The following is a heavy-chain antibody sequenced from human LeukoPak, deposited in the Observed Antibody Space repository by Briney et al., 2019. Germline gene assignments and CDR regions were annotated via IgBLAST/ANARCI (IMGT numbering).Heavy chain of an antibody. Sequence: SETLSLTCTVSGGSISSYYWSWIRQPPGKGLEWIGYIYYSGSTNYNPSLKSRVTISVDMSKNQYSLKLSSVTAADTAVYYCARLTYYYDSSGYYYVVERRYFDYWGQGTLVTVSS. CDR1: GGSISSYY. D-gene: IGHD3-22*01. CDR2: IYYSGST. J-gene: IGHJ4*02. V-gene: IGHV4-59*08. CDR3: ARLTYYYDSSGYYYVVERRYFDY.